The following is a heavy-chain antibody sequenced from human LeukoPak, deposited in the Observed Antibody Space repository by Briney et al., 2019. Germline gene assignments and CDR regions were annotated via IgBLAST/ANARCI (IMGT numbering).Heavy chain of an antibody. CDR1: EYTFVGHY. D-gene: IGHD5-18*01. J-gene: IGHJ5*02. Sequence: ASVKVSCKASEYTFVGHYMHWVRQAPGQGLEWMGWINPNSGVTTYAQKFQGRVTMTWDTSISTAYMELSRLSSDDTAVYYCARGRGYSYSWFDPWGQGTLVTVSS. V-gene: IGHV1-2*02. CDR3: ARGRGYSYSWFDP. CDR2: INPNSGVT.